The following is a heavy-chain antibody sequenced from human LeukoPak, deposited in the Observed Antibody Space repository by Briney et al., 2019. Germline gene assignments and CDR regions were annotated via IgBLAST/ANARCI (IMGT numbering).Heavy chain of an antibody. CDR3: ALAQWLVNDAFDI. CDR1: GGSFSGYY. CDR2: INHSGST. J-gene: IGHJ3*02. D-gene: IGHD6-19*01. V-gene: IGHV4-34*01. Sequence: SETLSLTCVVYGGSFSGYYWSWRRQPPGKGLEWIGEINHSGSTNYNPSLKSRVTISVDTSKNQFSLKLSSVTAADTAVYYCALAQWLVNDAFDIWGQGTMVTVSS.